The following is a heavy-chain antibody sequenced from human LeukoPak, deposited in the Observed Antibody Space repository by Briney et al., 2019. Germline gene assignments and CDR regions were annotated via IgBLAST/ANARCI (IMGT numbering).Heavy chain of an antibody. Sequence: GGSLRLSCAASGVTFSSYGMHWVRQAPGKGLEWVSYISSSGSTIYYGDSVKGRFTISRDNAKNSLYLQMNSLRAEDTAVYYCARDRRDYGDKQYYGMDVWGQGTTVTVSS. CDR2: ISSSGSTI. D-gene: IGHD4-17*01. CDR1: GVTFSSYG. CDR3: ARDRRDYGDKQYYGMDV. J-gene: IGHJ6*02. V-gene: IGHV3-48*04.